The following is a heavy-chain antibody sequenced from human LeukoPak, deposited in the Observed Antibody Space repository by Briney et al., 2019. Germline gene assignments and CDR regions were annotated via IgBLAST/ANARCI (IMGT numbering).Heavy chain of an antibody. V-gene: IGHV3-11*06. D-gene: IGHD5-12*01. CDR1: GFTFSDYY. Sequence: AGGSLRLSCAASGFTFSDYYMSWIRQAPGKGLEWVSYISSSSSYTNYADSVKGRFTISRDNAKNSLYLQMNSLRAEDTAVYYCARGKDIVATVDAVTPFYWGQGTLVTVSS. CDR2: ISSSSSYT. CDR3: ARGKDIVATVDAVTPFY. J-gene: IGHJ4*02.